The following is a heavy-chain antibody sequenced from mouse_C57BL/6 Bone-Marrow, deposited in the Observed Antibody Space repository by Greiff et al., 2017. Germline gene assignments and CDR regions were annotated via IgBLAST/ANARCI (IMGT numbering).Heavy chain of an antibody. CDR3: ARGGNYGGYYFDY. J-gene: IGHJ2*01. Sequence: QVQLKESGAELVKPGASVKMSCKASGYTFTTYPIEWMKQNHGKSLEWIGNFHPYNDDTKYNEKFKGKATLTVAKSSSTVYLELSRLTSDDSAVYYCARGGNYGGYYFDYWGKGTTLTVSS. CDR1: GYTFTTYP. V-gene: IGHV1-47*01. CDR2: FHPYNDDT. D-gene: IGHD2-1*01.